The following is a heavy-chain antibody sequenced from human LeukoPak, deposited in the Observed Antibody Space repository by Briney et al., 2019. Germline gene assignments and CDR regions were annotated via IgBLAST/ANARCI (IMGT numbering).Heavy chain of an antibody. Sequence: GGSLRLSCAASGFTFSSYGMHWVRQAPGKGLEWVAVISYDGSNKYYADSVKGRFTISRDNSKNTLCLQMNSLRAEDTAVYYCASGLTTVNYWGQGTLVTVSS. J-gene: IGHJ4*02. CDR3: ASGLTTVNY. CDR2: ISYDGSNK. D-gene: IGHD4-17*01. V-gene: IGHV3-30*19. CDR1: GFTFSSYG.